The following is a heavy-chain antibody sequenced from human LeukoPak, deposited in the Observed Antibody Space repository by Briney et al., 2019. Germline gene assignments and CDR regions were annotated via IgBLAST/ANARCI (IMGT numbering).Heavy chain of an antibody. V-gene: IGHV3-23*01. J-gene: IGHJ4*02. CDR3: AKVPPYSSGWYFDY. CDR2: ISGSGTST. Sequence: PGGSLRLSCAAYRFTFSTSALTWVRQAPGKGLEWVSGISGSGTSTYYADSVKGRFTISRDNSKNTLYLQMDGLRAEDTAVYYCAKVPPYSSGWYFDYWGQGTLVTVSS. CDR1: RFTFSTSA. D-gene: IGHD6-19*01.